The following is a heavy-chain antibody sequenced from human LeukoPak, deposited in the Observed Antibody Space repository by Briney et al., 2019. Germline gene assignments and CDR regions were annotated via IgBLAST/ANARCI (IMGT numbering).Heavy chain of an antibody. Sequence: GGSLRLSCVASGFTLDDYALHWVRHGPGKGLEWISLISGDGDNTYYADSVKGRFTISRGNSKNSLYLQMSSLRAEDTALYYCAKGVRSGTYYNCFDPWGQGTLVTVSS. CDR1: GFTLDDYA. CDR3: AKGVRSGTYYNCFDP. CDR2: ISGDGDNT. D-gene: IGHD1-26*01. J-gene: IGHJ5*02. V-gene: IGHV3-43*02.